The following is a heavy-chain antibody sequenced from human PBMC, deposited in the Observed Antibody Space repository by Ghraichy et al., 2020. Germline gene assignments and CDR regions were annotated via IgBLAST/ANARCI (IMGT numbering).Heavy chain of an antibody. V-gene: IGHV3-15*01. CDR3: TDVLRYFAGYYYYYMDV. Sequence: GGSLRLSCAASGFTFSNAWMSWVRQAPGKGLEWVGRIKSKTDGGTTDYAAPVKGRFTISRDDSKNTLYLQMNSLKTEDTAVYYCTDVLRYFAGYYYYYMDVWCKGTTVTVSS. J-gene: IGHJ6*03. CDR2: IKSKTDGGTT. D-gene: IGHD3-9*01. CDR1: GFTFSNAW.